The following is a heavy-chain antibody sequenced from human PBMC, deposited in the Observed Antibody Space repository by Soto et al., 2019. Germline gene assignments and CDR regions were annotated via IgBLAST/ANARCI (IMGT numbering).Heavy chain of an antibody. CDR3: AREGYCSSTSCYSWFDP. V-gene: IGHV4-59*01. J-gene: IGHJ5*02. D-gene: IGHD2-2*01. CDR1: GGSISSYY. CDR2: VYYSGST. Sequence: SETLSLTCTVSGGSISSYYWSWIRQPPGKGLEWIGYVYYSGSTNYNPSLKSRVTISVDTSKNQFSLKLSSVTAADTAVYYCAREGYCSSTSCYSWFDPWGQGTLVTVSS.